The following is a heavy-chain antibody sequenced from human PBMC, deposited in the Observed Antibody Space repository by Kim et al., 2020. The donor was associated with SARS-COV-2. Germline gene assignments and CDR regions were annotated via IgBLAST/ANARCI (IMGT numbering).Heavy chain of an antibody. CDR3: ARDGRDDFWSGFYYGMDV. J-gene: IGHJ6*02. CDR2: ISSSSSYT. CDR1: GFTFSDYY. Sequence: GGSLRLSCAASGFTFSDYYMSWIRQAPGKGLEWVSYISSSSSYTNYADSVKGRFTISRDNAKNSLYLQMNSLRAEDTAVYYCARDGRDDFWSGFYYGMDVWGQGTTVTVSS. D-gene: IGHD3-3*01. V-gene: IGHV3-11*06.